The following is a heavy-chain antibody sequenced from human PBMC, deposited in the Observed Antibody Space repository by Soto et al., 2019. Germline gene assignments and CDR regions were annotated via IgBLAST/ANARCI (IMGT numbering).Heavy chain of an antibody. CDR1: GFTFSSYG. CDR2: IWYDGSNK. V-gene: IGHV3-33*01. CDR3: ARDRRRDGYNYRYWYFDL. J-gene: IGHJ2*01. D-gene: IGHD5-12*01. Sequence: QVQLVESGGGVVQPGRSLRLSCAASGFTFSSYGMHWVRQAPGKGLEWVAVIWYDGSNKYYADSVKGRFTISRDNSKNTXXLQMNSLRAEDTAVYYCARDRRRDGYNYRYWYFDLWGRGTLVTVSS.